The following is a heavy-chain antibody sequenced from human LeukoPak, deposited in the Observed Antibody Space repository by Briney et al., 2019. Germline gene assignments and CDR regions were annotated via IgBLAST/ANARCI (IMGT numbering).Heavy chain of an antibody. CDR1: GGSISSSSYY. J-gene: IGHJ4*02. D-gene: IGHD6-13*01. CDR3: ARGIAAAGVLQYYFDY. V-gene: IGHV4-39*07. Sequence: SETLSLTCTVSGGSISSSSYYWGWIRQPPGKGLEWIGSIYYSGSTYYNPSLKSRVTISVDTSKNQFSLKLSSVTAADTAVYYCARGIAAAGVLQYYFDYWGQGTLVTVSS. CDR2: IYYSGST.